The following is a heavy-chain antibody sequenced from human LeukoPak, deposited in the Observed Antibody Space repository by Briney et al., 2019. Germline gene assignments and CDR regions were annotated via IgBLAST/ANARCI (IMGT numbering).Heavy chain of an antibody. CDR2: TGSTDI. V-gene: IGHV3-23*01. Sequence: GGSLTLSCAASGFTFNICAMSWLRQAPGKGLDWVSSTGSTDIYYADSVKGRFTVSRDNSKNNLYLQLNNLRAEDSAVYYCAKDATPGNAIWDYFGKWGQGTLVTVSS. J-gene: IGHJ4*02. CDR3: AKDATPGNAIWDYFGK. D-gene: IGHD1-1*01. CDR1: GFTFNICA.